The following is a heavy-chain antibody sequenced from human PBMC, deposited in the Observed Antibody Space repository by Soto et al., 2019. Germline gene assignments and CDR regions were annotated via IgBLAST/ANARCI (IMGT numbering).Heavy chain of an antibody. V-gene: IGHV3-33*01. CDR3: ARAMVRGVVGYYGLDV. J-gene: IGHJ6*02. CDR1: GFIFSNYG. CDR2: IWYDGKNK. Sequence: QGQLVESGGGVVQPGTSLSLSCAASGFIFSNYGFHWVRQAPGKGLEWVADIWYDGKNKYYAASVKGRFTISRDNSKSTLYLQMNSLRAEDTAVYYCARAMVRGVVGYYGLDVWGQGTTVTVSS. D-gene: IGHD3-10*01.